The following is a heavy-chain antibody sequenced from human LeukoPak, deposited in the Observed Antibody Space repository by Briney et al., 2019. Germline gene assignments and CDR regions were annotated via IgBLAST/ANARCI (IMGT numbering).Heavy chain of an antibody. CDR3: ARESSYGDPFDY. CDR2: ISWHSGSI. D-gene: IGHD4-17*01. V-gene: IGHV3-9*01. J-gene: IGHJ4*02. CDR1: GFTFDDYA. Sequence: GGSLRLSSAASGFTFDDYAMHWVRQSPGKGLEWVSGISWHSGSIGYADSVKGRFTISRDNSKNTLYLQMNSLRAEDTAVYYCARESSYGDPFDYWGQGTLVAVSS.